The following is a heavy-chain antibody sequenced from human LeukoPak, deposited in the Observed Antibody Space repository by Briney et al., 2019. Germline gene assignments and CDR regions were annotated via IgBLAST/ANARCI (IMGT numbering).Heavy chain of an antibody. CDR2: IKQDGSEK. CDR3: ARGGNYDQSGDY. V-gene: IGHV3-7*01. CDR1: GFTFSSYW. D-gene: IGHD3-3*01. Sequence: GGSLRLSCAASGFTFSSYWMSWVRQAPGKGLEWVANIKQDGSEKYYVDSVKGRFTISRDNAKNSLYPQMNSLRADDTAVYYCARGGNYDQSGDYWGQGTLVTVSS. J-gene: IGHJ4*02.